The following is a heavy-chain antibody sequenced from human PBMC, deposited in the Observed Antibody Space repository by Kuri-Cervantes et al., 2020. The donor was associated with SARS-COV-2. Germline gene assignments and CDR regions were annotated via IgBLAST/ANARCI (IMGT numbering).Heavy chain of an antibody. CDR2: IYHSGST. Sequence: SETLSLTCAVSGGSISSSNRWSWVRQPPGKGLEWIGEIYHSGSTNYNPSLKSRVTISVDKSKNQFSLKLSSVTAADTAVYYCASLSTYYDFWSGYFDYWGQGTLVTVSS. V-gene: IGHV4-4*02. CDR1: GGSISSSNR. D-gene: IGHD3-3*01. J-gene: IGHJ4*02. CDR3: ASLSTYYDFWSGYFDY.